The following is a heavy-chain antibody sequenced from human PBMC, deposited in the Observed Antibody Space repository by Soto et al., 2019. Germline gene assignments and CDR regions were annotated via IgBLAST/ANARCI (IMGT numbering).Heavy chain of an antibody. Sequence: GASVKVSCKASGFTFTSSAVQWARQARGQRLEWIGWIVVGSGNTNYAQKFQERVNITRDMSTSTAYMELRSLRSEDTAVYYCAAGWGYSYGSPYYYGMEVWGEGTTVTVSP. J-gene: IGHJ6*04. CDR2: IVVGSGNT. V-gene: IGHV1-58*01. CDR3: AAGWGYSYGSPYYYGMEV. D-gene: IGHD5-18*01. CDR1: GFTFTSSA.